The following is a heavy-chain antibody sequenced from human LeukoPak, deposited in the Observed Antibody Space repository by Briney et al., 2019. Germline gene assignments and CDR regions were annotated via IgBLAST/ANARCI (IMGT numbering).Heavy chain of an antibody. D-gene: IGHD6-19*01. V-gene: IGHV3-74*01. Sequence: GGSLRLSCAASGFTFSSYWMHWVRQAPGKGLVWVSRINSDGSSTSYADSVKGRFTISRDNAKNTLYLQMNSLRAEDAAVYYCAREAVAGLCLDYWGQGTLVTVSS. CDR2: INSDGSST. CDR1: GFTFSSYW. CDR3: AREAVAGLCLDY. J-gene: IGHJ4*02.